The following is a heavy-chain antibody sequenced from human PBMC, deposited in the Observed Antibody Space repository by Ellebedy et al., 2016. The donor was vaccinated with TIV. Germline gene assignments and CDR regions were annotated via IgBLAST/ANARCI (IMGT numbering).Heavy chain of an antibody. V-gene: IGHV3-66*04. D-gene: IGHD2-21*02. J-gene: IGHJ4*02. Sequence: GGSLRLSCAASGFTVSSIYMSWVRQAPGKGLEWVSIIYSGGNTYYADSVKGRFTISRDNSKNTLYLQMNSLRAEDTAVYYCARPADYCTGDCLLYWGQGTLVTVSS. CDR1: GFTVSSIY. CDR2: IYSGGNT. CDR3: ARPADYCTGDCLLY.